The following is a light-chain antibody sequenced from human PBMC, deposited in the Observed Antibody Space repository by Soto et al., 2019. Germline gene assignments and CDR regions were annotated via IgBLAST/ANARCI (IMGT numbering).Light chain of an antibody. Sequence: ETVLTQSPGTLSLSPGERATLSCRASQSVWSSLLAWYQHKPGQTPRLLIYGASSRATGIQDRFSGSGSGTDFTLTISRLEPEDFAVYYCQQYGRPWTFGQGTKVEIK. CDR1: QSVWSSL. V-gene: IGKV3-20*01. CDR3: QQYGRPWT. J-gene: IGKJ1*01. CDR2: GAS.